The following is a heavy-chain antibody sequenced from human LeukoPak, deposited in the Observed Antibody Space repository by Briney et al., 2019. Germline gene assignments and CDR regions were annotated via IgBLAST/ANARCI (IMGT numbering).Heavy chain of an antibody. D-gene: IGHD2-21*01. CDR1: GYTLTELS. CDR3: ATSSGGD. CDR2: FDPEDGET. Sequence: ASVKVSCKVSGYTLTELSIYWVRQAPGKGLEWMGGFDPEDGETIYGQKFQGRVTMTEDTSTDTAYMELSSLRSEDTAVYYCATSSGGDWGQGTLVTVSS. J-gene: IGHJ4*02. V-gene: IGHV1-24*01.